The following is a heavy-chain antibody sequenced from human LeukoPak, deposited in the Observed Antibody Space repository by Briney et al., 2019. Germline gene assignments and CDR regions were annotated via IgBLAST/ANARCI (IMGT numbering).Heavy chain of an antibody. CDR2: INPNSGGT. D-gene: IGHD4-11*01. V-gene: IGHV1-2*04. Sequence: ASVKVSCKASGYTFTGYYMHWVRQAPGQGLEWMGWINPNSGGTNYAQKFQGWVTMTRDTSISTAYMGLSRLRSDDTAVYYCARATPLSRDTVTTSLDYWGQGTLVTVSS. CDR1: GYTFTGYY. J-gene: IGHJ4*02. CDR3: ARATPLSRDTVTTSLDY.